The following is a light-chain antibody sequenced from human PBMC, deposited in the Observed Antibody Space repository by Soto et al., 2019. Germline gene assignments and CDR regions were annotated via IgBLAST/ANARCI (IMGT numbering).Light chain of an antibody. CDR1: SSNIGSNT. J-gene: IGLJ2*01. CDR3: APWDDSLNGVV. CDR2: GNN. Sequence: QSVLTQPPSASGTPGQRVTISCSGSSSNIGSNTVNWYQQLPGTAPKLLIYGNNQRPSGVPDRFSGSKSGTSASLAISGLQSEDEADYYCAPWDDSLNGVVFGGGTKLTVL. V-gene: IGLV1-44*01.